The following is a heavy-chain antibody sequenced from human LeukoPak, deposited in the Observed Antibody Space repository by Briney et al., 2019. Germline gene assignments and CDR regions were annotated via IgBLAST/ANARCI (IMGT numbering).Heavy chain of an antibody. V-gene: IGHV3-48*03. J-gene: IGHJ4*02. CDR1: GFTFSSYE. CDR2: ISSSGSTI. CDR3: AREGTWNGFDY. Sequence: PGGSLRLSCAASGFTFSSYEMNWVRQAPGKGLEWVSYISSSGSTIYYADSVKGRFTISRDNAKNSLYLQMNSLRAEDTAVYYCAREGTWNGFDYWGQGTLVTVSS. D-gene: IGHD1-1*01.